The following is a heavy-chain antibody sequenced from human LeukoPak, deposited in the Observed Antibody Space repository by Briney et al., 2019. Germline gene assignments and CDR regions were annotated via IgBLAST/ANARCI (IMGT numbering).Heavy chain of an antibody. CDR1: GFTFSSYS. CDR3: AKGVGATPFDY. D-gene: IGHD1-26*01. CDR2: ISSSSSYV. J-gene: IGHJ4*02. V-gene: IGHV3-21*01. Sequence: PGGSLRLSCAASGFTFSSYSMNWVRQAPGKGLEWVSSISSSSSYVYYADSVKGRFTISRDNAKNSLYLQMDSLRAEDTAVYYCAKGVGATPFDYWGQGTLVTVSS.